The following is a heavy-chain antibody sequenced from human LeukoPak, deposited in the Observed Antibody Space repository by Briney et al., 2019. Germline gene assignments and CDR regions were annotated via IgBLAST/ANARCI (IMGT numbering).Heavy chain of an antibody. CDR1: GYSFTSYW. J-gene: IGHJ3*02. CDR3: ARLRGSSWYHDAFDI. D-gene: IGHD6-13*01. Sequence: GESLKISCKGSGYSFTSYWIGWVRQMPGKGLEWMGIIYPGDSDTRYSPSFQGQVTISADKSISTAYLQRSSLKASDTAMYYCARLRGSSWYHDAFDIWGQGTMVTVSS. CDR2: IYPGDSDT. V-gene: IGHV5-51*01.